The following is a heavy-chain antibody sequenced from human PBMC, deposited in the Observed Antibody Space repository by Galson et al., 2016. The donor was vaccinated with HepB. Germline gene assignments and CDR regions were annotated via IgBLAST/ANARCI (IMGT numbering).Heavy chain of an antibody. CDR2: ITTVTGNT. CDR1: GYTFTTYG. Sequence: SVKASCKASGYTFTTYGISWVRQAPGQGLEWMGWITTVTGNTNYAQKFQGRVTMTTDTSTNTAYMELRSLRSDDTAVYYCARARDYYFYSMDVWGQGTTVTVSS. J-gene: IGHJ6*02. CDR3: ARARDYYFYSMDV. V-gene: IGHV1-18*01.